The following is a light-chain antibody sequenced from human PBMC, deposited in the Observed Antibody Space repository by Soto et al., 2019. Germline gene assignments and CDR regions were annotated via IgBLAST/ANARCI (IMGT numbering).Light chain of an antibody. CDR3: ASYTSSSTSVI. V-gene: IGLV2-18*02. Sequence: QSALTQPPSVSGSPGQSVTISCTGTSSDFGSYNRVSWYQRPPGTGPKLMIYEVSNRPSGISSRFSGSKSGNTASLTISGLQAEDEADYYCASYTSSSTSVIFGRGTKLTVL. J-gene: IGLJ2*01. CDR2: EVS. CDR1: SSDFGSYNR.